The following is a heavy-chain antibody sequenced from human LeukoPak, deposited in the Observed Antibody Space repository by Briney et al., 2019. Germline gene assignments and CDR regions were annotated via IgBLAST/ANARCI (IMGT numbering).Heavy chain of an antibody. D-gene: IGHD6-13*01. CDR1: AFTFRNCA. Sequence: GGSLRLSCAASAFTFRNCAMHWLRQAPGKGLEWVAVIASDGNDKHLADSVKGRFTISRDNSRNTLYLQMNSLSTEDTAVYYCAKDGAMAAAGYYFDYWGQGTPVTVSS. CDR3: AKDGAMAAAGYYFDY. CDR2: IASDGNDK. J-gene: IGHJ4*02. V-gene: IGHV3-30*18.